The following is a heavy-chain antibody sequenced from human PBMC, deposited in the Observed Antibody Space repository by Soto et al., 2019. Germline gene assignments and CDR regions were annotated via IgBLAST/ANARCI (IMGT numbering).Heavy chain of an antibody. J-gene: IGHJ6*02. CDR1: GYSFTSYW. D-gene: IGHD4-4*01. Sequence: LKISCKGSGYSFTSYWISWVRQMPGKGLEWMGRIDPSDSYTNYSPSFQGHVTISADKSISTAYLQWSSLKASDTAMYYCARLPKRTVTTSYYYGMDVWGQGTTVTVSS. CDR2: IDPSDSYT. V-gene: IGHV5-10-1*01. CDR3: ARLPKRTVTTSYYYGMDV.